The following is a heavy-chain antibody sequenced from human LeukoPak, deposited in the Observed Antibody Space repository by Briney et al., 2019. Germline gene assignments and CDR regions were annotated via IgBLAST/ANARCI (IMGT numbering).Heavy chain of an antibody. CDR3: ARDPENVSGSHSHFDL. CDR2: SSTSSSYI. V-gene: IGHV3-21*01. CDR1: GFTFSRHS. Sequence: PGGSLRLSCAASGFTFSRHSMNWVRQAPGKGLEWVSSSSTSSSYIYYADSVRGRFTISRDNAKNSLYLQMNSLRAEDSAVYYCARDPENVSGSHSHFDLWGRGTLVTVSS. D-gene: IGHD1-26*01. J-gene: IGHJ2*01.